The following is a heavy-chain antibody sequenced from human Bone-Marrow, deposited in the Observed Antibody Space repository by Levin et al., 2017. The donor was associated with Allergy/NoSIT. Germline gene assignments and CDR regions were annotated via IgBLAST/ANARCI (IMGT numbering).Heavy chain of an antibody. J-gene: IGHJ5*02. V-gene: IGHV1-46*01. CDR1: GYTFTSYY. Sequence: GESLKISCKASGYTFTSYYMHWVRQAPGQGLEWMGIINPSGGSTSYAQKFQGRVTMTRDTSTSTVYMELSSLRSEDTAVYYCARENYGSGSSGWFDPWGQGTLVTVSS. CDR2: INPSGGST. CDR3: ARENYGSGSSGWFDP. D-gene: IGHD3-10*01.